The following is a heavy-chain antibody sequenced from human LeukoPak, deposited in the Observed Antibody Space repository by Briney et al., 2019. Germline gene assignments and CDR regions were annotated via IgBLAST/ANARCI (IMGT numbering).Heavy chain of an antibody. CDR3: ARGEDGDYYFQH. CDR1: GGSFSGYY. D-gene: IGHD4-17*01. Sequence: SETLSLTCAVYGGSFSGYYWSWIRQPPGKGLEWIGEINHSGSSNYNPSLKSRVTISVDTSKNQFSLKLSSVTAADTAVYYCARGEDGDYYFQHWGQGSLVTVSS. J-gene: IGHJ1*01. V-gene: IGHV4-34*01. CDR2: INHSGSS.